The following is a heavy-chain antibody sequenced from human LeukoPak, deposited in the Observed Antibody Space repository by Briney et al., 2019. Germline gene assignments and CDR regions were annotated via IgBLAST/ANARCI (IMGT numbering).Heavy chain of an antibody. CDR1: GGSISSGGYY. V-gene: IGHV4-30-2*01. Sequence: PSQALSLTCTVSGGSISSGGYYWSWIRQPPGKGLEWIGYIYHSGSTYYNPSLKSRVTISVDGSKNQFSLKLSSVTAADTAVYYCARWLSGGIAARRLDPWGQGTLVTVSS. CDR2: IYHSGST. D-gene: IGHD6-6*01. J-gene: IGHJ5*02. CDR3: ARWLSGGIAARRLDP.